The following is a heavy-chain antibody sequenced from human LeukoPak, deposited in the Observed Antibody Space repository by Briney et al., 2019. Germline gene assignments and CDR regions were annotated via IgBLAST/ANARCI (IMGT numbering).Heavy chain of an antibody. CDR3: VPALVYISSK. D-gene: IGHD6-13*01. CDR2: IRTSVGDT. J-gene: IGHJ4*02. Sequence: SVKVSCPPSGYTFTSYDISWLRQAPGQGLEWMGLIRTSVGDTENRQKVQRRVTMTTDPSTKTASHELGTRRSDDTAACFCVPALVYISSKWGQGTLVTVSS. V-gene: IGHV1-18*01. CDR1: GYTFTSYD.